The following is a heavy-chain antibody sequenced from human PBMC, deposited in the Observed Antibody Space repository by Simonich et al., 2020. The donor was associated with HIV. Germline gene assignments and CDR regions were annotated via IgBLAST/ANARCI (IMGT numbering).Heavy chain of an antibody. D-gene: IGHD7-27*01. Sequence: EVQLVQSGAEVKKPGESLKISCKGSGYIFASSWSAWVRQLPGKGLEWMGIIYPGDSDTTYRPSFQGQVTSSADKSISTAYLQWSSLKASETAMYYCAKSNANWFDPWGQGTLVTVSS. CDR2: IYPGDSDT. CDR1: GYIFASSW. V-gene: IGHV5-51*01. J-gene: IGHJ5*02. CDR3: AKSNANWFDP.